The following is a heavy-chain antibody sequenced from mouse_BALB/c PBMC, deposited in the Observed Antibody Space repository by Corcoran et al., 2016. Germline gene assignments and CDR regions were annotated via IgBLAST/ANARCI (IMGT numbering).Heavy chain of an antibody. V-gene: IGHV9-1*02. Sequence: QIQLVQSGPELKKPGETVKISCKASGYTFTNYGMNWVKQAPGKGLKWMGWINTYTGEPTYADDFKGRFAFSLETSASTAYLQINNLKNEDMATYFCARGDSSNFDYWVQGTTLTVSS. CDR1: GYTFTNYG. CDR3: ARGDSSNFDY. J-gene: IGHJ2*01. CDR2: INTYTGEP. D-gene: IGHD3-3*01.